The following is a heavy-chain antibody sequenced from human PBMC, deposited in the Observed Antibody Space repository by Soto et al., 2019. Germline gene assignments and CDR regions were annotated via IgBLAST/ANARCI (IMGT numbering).Heavy chain of an antibody. CDR1: GFTFSSYA. CDR3: ARDLLLPPLIPGGAPINYYYYGMDV. Sequence: GGSLRLSCAASGFTFSSYAMHGFRQAPGRGLEWVAVISDDGSNKYYADSVKGRFTISRDNSKNTLYLQMNSLRAEDTAVYYCARDLLLPPLIPGGAPINYYYYGMDVWGQGTTVTVSS. J-gene: IGHJ6*02. CDR2: ISDDGSNK. D-gene: IGHD2-15*01. V-gene: IGHV3-30-3*01.